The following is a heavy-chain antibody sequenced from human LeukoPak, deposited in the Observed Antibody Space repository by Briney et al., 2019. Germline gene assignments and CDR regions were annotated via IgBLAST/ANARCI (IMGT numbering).Heavy chain of an antibody. CDR2: ISHSGRT. CDR1: GVSFTGYY. CDR3: TKTSPGVPLDI. Sequence: SETLSLTCAVSGVSFTGYYWSWIRQPPGKGPEWIGEISHSGRTSYNPSLKSRVTISLDTSKNQFSLKLSFVTAADTAVYYCTKTSPGVPLDIWGQGALVTVSS. V-gene: IGHV4-34*01. D-gene: IGHD7-27*01. J-gene: IGHJ4*02.